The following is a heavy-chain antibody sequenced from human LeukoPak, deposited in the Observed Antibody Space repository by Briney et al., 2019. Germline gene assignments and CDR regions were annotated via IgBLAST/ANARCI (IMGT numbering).Heavy chain of an antibody. J-gene: IGHJ4*02. V-gene: IGHV3-33*01. CDR2: IWYDGSKK. D-gene: IGHD3-22*01. CDR1: GFSFSSYG. Sequence: GGSLRLSCAASGFSFSSYGMHWVRQAPGKGLEWVAVIWYDGSKKYYADSVKGRFIISRDNSRNTLYLQMNSLRVEDTTVYYCARDWDSSGYYPDYWGQGTLVTVSS. CDR3: ARDWDSSGYYPDY.